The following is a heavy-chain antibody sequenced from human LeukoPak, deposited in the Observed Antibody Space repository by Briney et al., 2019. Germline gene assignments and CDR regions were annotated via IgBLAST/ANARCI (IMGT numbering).Heavy chain of an antibody. J-gene: IGHJ4*02. CDR1: GYTFTGYA. V-gene: IGHV1-2*05. CDR2: IDPNSGGT. D-gene: IGHD3-9*01. CDR3: TRDLTISGPIGI. Sequence: ASVKVSCKAPGYTFTGYAMHWVRQAPGQGLEWVGRIDPNSGGTNYAQDFQGRVTITRDTSINTAYMELRRLRSDDTGKYYCTRDLTISGPIGIWGQGTLVTVSA.